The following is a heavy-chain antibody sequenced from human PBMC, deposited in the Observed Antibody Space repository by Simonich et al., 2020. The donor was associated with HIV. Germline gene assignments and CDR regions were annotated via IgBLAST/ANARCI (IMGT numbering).Heavy chain of an antibody. CDR1: GYSIGSGYY. Sequence: QVQLQESGPGLVQPSETLSLTCVVSGYSIGSGYYWGWIRQSPGKGLEWIGTFYYSGSTSHNPALKSRVTISLATSKNHFSLKLRSVTAADTAMYYCARRGSVSSGSPRYFDSWGHGTLVTVSS. V-gene: IGHV4-38-2*01. CDR2: FYYSGST. D-gene: IGHD3-10*01. J-gene: IGHJ4*01. CDR3: ARRGSVSSGSPRYFDS.